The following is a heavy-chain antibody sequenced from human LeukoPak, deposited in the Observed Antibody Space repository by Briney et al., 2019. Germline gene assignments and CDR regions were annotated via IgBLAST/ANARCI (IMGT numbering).Heavy chain of an antibody. D-gene: IGHD3-3*01. J-gene: IGHJ5*02. V-gene: IGHV4-30-4*01. CDR2: IYYSGST. CDR1: GGSISSGDYY. CDR3: ARVGSGYYTGIMDNWFDP. Sequence: SQTLSLTCTVSGGSISSGDYYWSWIRQPPGKGLEWIGYIYYSGSTYYNPSLKSRVTISVDTSKNQFSLKLSSVTAADTAVYYCARVGSGYYTGIMDNWFDPWGQGTLVTVSS.